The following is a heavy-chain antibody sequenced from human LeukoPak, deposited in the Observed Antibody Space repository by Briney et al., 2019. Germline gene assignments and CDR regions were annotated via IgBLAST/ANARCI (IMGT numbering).Heavy chain of an antibody. V-gene: IGHV3-64*04. CDR3: ARATSGSADY. J-gene: IGHJ4*02. Sequence: GGSLRLSCSASGFTFSSYAMHWVRQAPGKGLEYVSAISSNGGSTYYADSVKGRFTISRDNSKNTLYLQMNSLRAEDTAVYYCARATSGSADYWGQGTLVTVPS. CDR1: GFTFSSYA. D-gene: IGHD6-19*01. CDR2: ISSNGGST.